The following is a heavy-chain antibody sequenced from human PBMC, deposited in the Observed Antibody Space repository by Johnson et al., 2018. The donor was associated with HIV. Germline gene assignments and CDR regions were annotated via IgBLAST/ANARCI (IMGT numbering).Heavy chain of an antibody. D-gene: IGHD4-17*01. J-gene: IGHJ3*02. CDR3: ARRRRYGDYFADAFDI. V-gene: IGHV3-20*04. CDR2: INWNGGST. CDR1: GLTFDDYG. Sequence: VQLVESGGGVVRHGGSLGLSCAASGLTFDDYGMSWVSQAPGKGLEWVSGINWNGGSTDYADSVKGRFTISRDNAKNSLYLQMNSLRAEDTALYYCARRRRYGDYFADAFDIWVQGTMVTVS.